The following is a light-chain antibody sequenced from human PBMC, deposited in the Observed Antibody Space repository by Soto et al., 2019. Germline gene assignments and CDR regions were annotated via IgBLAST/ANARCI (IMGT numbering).Light chain of an antibody. V-gene: IGKV3-20*01. CDR1: QSVNDNH. J-gene: IGKJ3*01. Sequence: EVVLTQSPGTLSLSPGARATLSCRASQSVNDNHLAWYQQKGGQAPRLLIYGASTRATGVPERFSGSGFGTAYSLIINILEPEDFALYYCQLYGGSRPRGTFGPGNTVEI. CDR3: QLYGGSRPRGT. CDR2: GAS.